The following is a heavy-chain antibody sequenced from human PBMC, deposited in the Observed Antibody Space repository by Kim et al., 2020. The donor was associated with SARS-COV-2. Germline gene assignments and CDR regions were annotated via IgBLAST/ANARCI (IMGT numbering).Heavy chain of an antibody. D-gene: IGHD1-26*01. CDR1: GGSISSSSYY. CDR2: IYYSGST. CDR3: ARHPDSGSSRYNWFDP. Sequence: SETLSLTCTVSGGSISSSSYYWGWIRQPPGKGLEWIGSIYYSGSTYYNPSLKSRVTISVDTSKNQFSLKLSSVTAADTAVYYCARHPDSGSSRYNWFDPWGQGTLVTVSS. V-gene: IGHV4-39*01. J-gene: IGHJ5*02.